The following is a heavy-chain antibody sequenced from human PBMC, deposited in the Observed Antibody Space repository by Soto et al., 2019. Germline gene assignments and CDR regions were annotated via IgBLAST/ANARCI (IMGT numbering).Heavy chain of an antibody. CDR2: ISYDGSNK. CDR1: GFTFSSYA. D-gene: IGHD6-19*01. CDR3: ASRSSGWYALPYYYYSMDV. Sequence: QVQLVESGGGVVQPGRSLRLSCAASGFTFSSYAMHWVRQAPGKGLEWVAVISYDGSNKYYADSVKGRFTISRDNSKNTLYLKMNSLRAEDTAVYYCASRSSGWYALPYYYYSMDVWGQGTTVTVSS. V-gene: IGHV3-30-3*01. J-gene: IGHJ6*02.